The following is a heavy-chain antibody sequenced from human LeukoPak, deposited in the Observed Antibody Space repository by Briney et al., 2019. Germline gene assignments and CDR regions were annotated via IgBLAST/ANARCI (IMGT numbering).Heavy chain of an antibody. CDR2: INTNGANT. CDR1: GFTFSSSA. D-gene: IGHD6-6*01. V-gene: IGHV3-64*05. Sequence: AGGSLRLSCAASGFTFSSSAMSWVRQAPGKGLEYVSSINTNGANTYYADSVKGRFTISRDNSRNTVYVQMNSLTPEDTAVYYCVKGLDYSSSQMDSWGQGTLVTVYS. CDR3: VKGLDYSSSQMDS. J-gene: IGHJ4*02.